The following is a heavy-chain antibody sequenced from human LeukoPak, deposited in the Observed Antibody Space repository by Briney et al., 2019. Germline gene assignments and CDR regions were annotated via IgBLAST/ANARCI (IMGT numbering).Heavy chain of an antibody. J-gene: IGHJ5*02. CDR3: ARVPPVGAMLFDP. CDR1: GYTFTGYY. D-gene: IGHD1-26*01. Sequence: SVKVSCKASGYTFTGYYMHWVRQAPGQGLEWMGGIIPIFGTANYAQKFQGRVTITADESTSTAYMELSSLRSEDTAVYYCARVPPVGAMLFDPWGQGTLVTVSS. V-gene: IGHV1-69*13. CDR2: IIPIFGTA.